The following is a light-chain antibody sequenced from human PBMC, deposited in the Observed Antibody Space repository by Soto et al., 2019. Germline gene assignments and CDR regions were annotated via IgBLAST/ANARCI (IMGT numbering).Light chain of an antibody. CDR1: QSITVY. CDR2: AAS. V-gene: IGKV1-39*01. Sequence: DLQMTQSPSSLPASVGDRVTITCRASQSITVYLNWYQQKPGKAPKLLMSAASNLQSGVPSRFSGSGSGTDFTLTITRLQPEDFATYYCQQSDSTPFTFGGGTKVEIK. J-gene: IGKJ4*01. CDR3: QQSDSTPFT.